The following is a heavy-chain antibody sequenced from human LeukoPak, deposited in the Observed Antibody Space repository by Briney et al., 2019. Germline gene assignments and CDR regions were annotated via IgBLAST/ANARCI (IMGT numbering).Heavy chain of an antibody. CDR2: IYYSGST. Sequence: SQTLSLTCTVSGGSISSGGYSWSWIRQHPGKGLEWIGYIYYSGSTYYNPSLKSRVTISVDTSKNQFSLKLSSVTAADTAVYYCARVSAGSGSYNFDYWGQGTLVTVSS. D-gene: IGHD1-26*01. V-gene: IGHV4-31*03. J-gene: IGHJ4*02. CDR1: GGSISSGGYS. CDR3: ARVSAGSGSYNFDY.